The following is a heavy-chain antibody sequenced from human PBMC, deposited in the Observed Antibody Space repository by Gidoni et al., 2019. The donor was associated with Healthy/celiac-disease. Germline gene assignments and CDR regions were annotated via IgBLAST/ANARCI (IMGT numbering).Heavy chain of an antibody. J-gene: IGHJ4*02. CDR2: ISSSSSYI. D-gene: IGHD1-7*01. CDR3: ARDLDRSRTGTTLDY. CDR1: GFTFSSYS. V-gene: IGHV3-21*01. Sequence: EVQLVESGGGLVKPGGSLRLSCAASGFTFSSYSMNWVRQAPGKGLEWVSSISSSSSYIYYADSVKGRFTISRDNAKNSLYLQMNSLRAEDTAVYYCARDLDRSRTGTTLDYWGQGTLVTVSS.